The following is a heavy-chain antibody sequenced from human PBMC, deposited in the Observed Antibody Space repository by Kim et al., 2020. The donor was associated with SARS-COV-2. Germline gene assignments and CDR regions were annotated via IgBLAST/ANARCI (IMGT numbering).Heavy chain of an antibody. V-gene: IGHV3-48*04. CDR1: GFTFSSYS. Sequence: GGSLRLSCAASGFTFSSYSMNWVRQAPGKGLEWVSYISSSSSTIYYADSVKGRFTIPRDNAKNSLYLQMNSLRAEDTAVYYCARDGGLLWFGELRVSAFDIWGQGTMVTVSS. J-gene: IGHJ3*02. D-gene: IGHD3-10*01. CDR3: ARDGGLLWFGELRVSAFDI. CDR2: ISSSSSTI.